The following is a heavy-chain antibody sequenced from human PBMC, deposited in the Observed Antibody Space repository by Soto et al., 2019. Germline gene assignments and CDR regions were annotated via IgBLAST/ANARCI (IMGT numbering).Heavy chain of an antibody. CDR1: QYTFTNFY. V-gene: IGHV1-2*02. CDR2: INNGGGT. D-gene: IGHD6-19*01. CDR3: ATSSDWSPLLDY. Sequence: ASVKVSCKASQYTFTNFYLHCVRQAPGQRPEWMGWINNGGGTIYAQKFQGRLSMTRDTSITTAYMELSRLSSDDTAFYYCATSSDWSPLLDYWGQGTLVTVSS. J-gene: IGHJ4*02.